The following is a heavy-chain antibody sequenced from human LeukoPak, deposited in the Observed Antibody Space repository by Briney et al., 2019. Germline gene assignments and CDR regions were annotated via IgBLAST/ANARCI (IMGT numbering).Heavy chain of an antibody. D-gene: IGHD5-18*01. V-gene: IGHV1-2*02. CDR1: GYAFTGYL. CDR3: AREMTAYSKSDY. J-gene: IGHJ4*02. Sequence: EASVKVSCKASGYAFTGYLMHWVRQAPGQGLEWMGWINPNSGDTNYAQNFQGRVTMTKDTSITTAYMELNTLRSDDTAVYYCAREMTAYSKSDYWGQGTLVTVSS. CDR2: INPNSGDT.